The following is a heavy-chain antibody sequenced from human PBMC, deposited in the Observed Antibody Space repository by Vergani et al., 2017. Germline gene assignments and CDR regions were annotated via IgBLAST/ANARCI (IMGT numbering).Heavy chain of an antibody. D-gene: IGHD3-22*01. Sequence: QVQLVESGGGVVQPGRSPRLSCAASGFTFSSYGMHWVRQAPGKGLEWVAVIWYDGSNKYYADSVKGRFTISRDNSKNTLYLQMNSLRAEDTAVYYCARDRHYYDSSGYYAFDYWGQGTLVTVSS. J-gene: IGHJ4*02. V-gene: IGHV3-33*01. CDR1: GFTFSSYG. CDR2: IWYDGSNK. CDR3: ARDRHYYDSSGYYAFDY.